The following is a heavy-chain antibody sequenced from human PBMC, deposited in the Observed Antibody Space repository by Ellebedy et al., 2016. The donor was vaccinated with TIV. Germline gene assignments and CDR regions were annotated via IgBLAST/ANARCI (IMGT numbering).Heavy chain of an antibody. J-gene: IGHJ4*02. CDR2: VYNSGST. CDR1: GGSISGYY. Sequence: PGGSLRLSCTVSGGSISGYYWSWIRQPPGKALEWIGYVYNSGSTNYNPSLRSRVTVSVGTSKNQFSLPLRSVTAADTAVYYCARPNYGTASSFDYWGQGILVTVSS. V-gene: IGHV4-59*01. CDR3: ARPNYGTASSFDY. D-gene: IGHD3-10*01.